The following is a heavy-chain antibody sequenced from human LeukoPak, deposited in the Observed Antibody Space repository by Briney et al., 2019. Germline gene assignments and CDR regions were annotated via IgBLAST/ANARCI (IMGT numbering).Heavy chain of an antibody. V-gene: IGHV3-30-3*01. CDR3: ARGAKPYYYYGMDV. CDR1: GFTFSDYA. CDR2: ISYDGSNK. J-gene: IGHJ6*02. Sequence: GGSLRLSCAASGFTFSDYAMHWVRQAPGKGLEWVAVISYDGSNKYYADSVKGRFTISRDNSKNTLYLQMNSLRAEDTAVYYCARGAKPYYYYGMDVWGQGTTVTVSS.